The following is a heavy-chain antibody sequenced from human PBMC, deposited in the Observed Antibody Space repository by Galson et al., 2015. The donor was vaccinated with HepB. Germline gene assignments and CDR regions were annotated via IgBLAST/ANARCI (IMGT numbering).Heavy chain of an antibody. V-gene: IGHV3-64*04. CDR1: GFTFSSYA. CDR2: ISSNGGST. CDR3: AKDKLTTGTEL. J-gene: IGHJ3*01. Sequence: SLRLSCAASGFTFSSYAMHWVRQAPGKGLEYVSAISSNGGSTYYADSVKGRFTISRDNSKNTLYLQMNSLRAEDTAVYYCAKDKLTTGTELWGRGTMVTVSS. D-gene: IGHD4-17*01.